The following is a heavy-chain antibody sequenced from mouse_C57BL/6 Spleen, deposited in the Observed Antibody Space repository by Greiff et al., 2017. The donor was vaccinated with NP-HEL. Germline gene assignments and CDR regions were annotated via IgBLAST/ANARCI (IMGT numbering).Heavy chain of an antibody. D-gene: IGHD2-4*01. CDR2: IDPSDSYT. V-gene: IGHV1-50*01. Sequence: QVQLQQPGAELVKPGASVKLSCKASGYTFTSYWMQWVKQRPGQGLEWIGEIDPSDSYTNYNQKFKGQATLTVDTSSSTAYMQLSSLTSEDSAVYYCARKNDYDDFDYWGQGTTLTVSS. CDR3: ARKNDYDDFDY. J-gene: IGHJ2*01. CDR1: GYTFTSYW.